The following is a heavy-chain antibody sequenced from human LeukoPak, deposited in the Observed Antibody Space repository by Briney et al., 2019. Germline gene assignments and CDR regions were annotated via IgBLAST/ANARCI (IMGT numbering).Heavy chain of an antibody. CDR3: ARGYSSSFYYYYMDV. J-gene: IGHJ6*03. V-gene: IGHV4-34*01. CDR1: GGSFSGYY. D-gene: IGHD6-6*01. Sequence: SETLSLTCAVYGGSFSGYYWSWIRQPPGKGLEWIGEINHSGSTNYNPSLKSRVTISVDTFKNQFSLKLSSVTAADTAVYYCARGYSSSFYYYYMDVWGKGTTVTVSS. CDR2: INHSGST.